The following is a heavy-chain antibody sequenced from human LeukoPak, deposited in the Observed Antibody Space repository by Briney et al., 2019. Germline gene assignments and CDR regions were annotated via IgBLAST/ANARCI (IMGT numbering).Heavy chain of an antibody. J-gene: IGHJ5*02. Sequence: PSETLSLTCTVSGGFISSYYWSWIRQPAGMGLEWIGRIYTSGSTNYHPSLKSRVTMSVDTSKNQFSLKLSSVTAADTAVYYCARAGLKGKRNWFDPWGQGTLVTVSS. CDR1: GGFISSYY. V-gene: IGHV4-4*07. CDR2: IYTSGST. CDR3: ARAGLKGKRNWFDP. D-gene: IGHD2-8*01.